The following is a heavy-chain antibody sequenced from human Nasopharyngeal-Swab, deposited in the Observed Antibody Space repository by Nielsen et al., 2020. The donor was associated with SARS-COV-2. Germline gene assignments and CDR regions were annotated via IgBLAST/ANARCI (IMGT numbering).Heavy chain of an antibody. Sequence: GGSLRLSCAASGFTFSSYAMSWVRQAPGKGLEWVSAISGSGGSTYYADSVKGRFTISRDNSKNTLYLQMNSLRAEDTAVYYCAKDEPYYDSSGYNYYYYYDMDVWGKGTTVTVSS. CDR3: AKDEPYYDSSGYNYYYYYDMDV. CDR1: GFTFSSYA. J-gene: IGHJ6*03. CDR2: ISGSGGST. V-gene: IGHV3-23*01. D-gene: IGHD3-22*01.